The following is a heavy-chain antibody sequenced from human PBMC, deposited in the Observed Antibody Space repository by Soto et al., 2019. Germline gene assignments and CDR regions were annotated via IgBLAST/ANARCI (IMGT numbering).Heavy chain of an antibody. CDR3: ARDPGRAVAGVFYQYYYYVMDV. Sequence: QVQLQQSGPGLVKPSETLSLTCTVSGGSMNSYYLNWIRQPAGKGLEWIGRIYTSGSTNYNPSLKSRFTMSVDTSKNQFSLKLSSVTAADTAVYYCARDPGRAVAGVFYQYYYYVMDVWGQGTTVTVSS. CDR2: IYTSGST. V-gene: IGHV4-4*07. J-gene: IGHJ6*02. D-gene: IGHD6-19*01. CDR1: GGSMNSYY.